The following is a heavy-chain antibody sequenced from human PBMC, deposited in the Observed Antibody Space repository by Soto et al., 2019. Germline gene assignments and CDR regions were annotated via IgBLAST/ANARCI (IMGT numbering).Heavy chain of an antibody. CDR2: INPNSGGT. J-gene: IGHJ5*02. CDR1: GYTFTGYY. CDR3: ATWGSNWSGYIYWFDL. V-gene: IGHV1-2*02. D-gene: IGHD3-3*01. Sequence: ASVKVSCKASGYTFTGYYMNWVRQAPGQGLEWMGWINPNSGGTNYAQIFQGRVTMTRDTSISTAYMELSRLRSDDTAVYYCATWGSNWSGYIYWFDLWGRGTLVTVSS.